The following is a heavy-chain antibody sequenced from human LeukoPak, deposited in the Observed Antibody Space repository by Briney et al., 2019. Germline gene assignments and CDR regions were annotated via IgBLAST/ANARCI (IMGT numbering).Heavy chain of an antibody. CDR1: GYTFTNYY. Sequence: GASVKVSCKASGYTFTNYYMHWVRQAPGQGLEWMGIINPTGGSTSYAQNFQGRVIVTRDTSTSTVYMELSSLRSEDTAVYYCARGIEAAGKVDWGQGTLVTVSS. V-gene: IGHV1-46*01. D-gene: IGHD6-13*01. J-gene: IGHJ4*02. CDR3: ARGIEAAGKVD. CDR2: INPTGGST.